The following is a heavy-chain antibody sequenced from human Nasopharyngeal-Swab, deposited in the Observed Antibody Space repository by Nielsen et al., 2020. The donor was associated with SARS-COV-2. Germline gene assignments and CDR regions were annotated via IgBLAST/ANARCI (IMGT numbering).Heavy chain of an antibody. CDR2: ISAYNGNT. D-gene: IGHD2-2*01. V-gene: IGHV1-18*01. J-gene: IGHJ6*02. Sequence: ASVKVSCKASGYTFTSYDINWVRQATGQGLEWMGWISAYNGNTNYAQKLQGRVTMTTDTSTSTAYMELRSLRSDDTAVYYCARENIVVVPAATYYYGMDVWGQGTTVTVSS. CDR3: ARENIVVVPAATYYYGMDV. CDR1: GYTFTSYD.